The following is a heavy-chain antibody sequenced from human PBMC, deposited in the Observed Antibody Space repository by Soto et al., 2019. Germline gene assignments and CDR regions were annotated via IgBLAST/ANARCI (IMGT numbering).Heavy chain of an antibody. CDR2: ISSSSSYT. CDR3: ARTQNPYGGKGFADY. CDR1: GFTFSDYY. Sequence: GGSLRLSCAASGFTFSDYYMSWIRQAPGKGLEWVSYISSSSSYTNYADSVKGRFTISRDNAKNSLYLQMNSLRAEDTAVYYCARTQNPYGGKGFADYWGQGTLVTVSS. D-gene: IGHD4-17*01. V-gene: IGHV3-11*06. J-gene: IGHJ4*02.